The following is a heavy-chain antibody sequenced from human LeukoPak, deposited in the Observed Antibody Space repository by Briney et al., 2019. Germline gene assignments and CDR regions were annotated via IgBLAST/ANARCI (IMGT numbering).Heavy chain of an antibody. D-gene: IGHD6-13*01. Sequence: APVKVSCKASGYTFTSYYIHWVRQAPGQGLEWMGVINPSGGTTSYAQKFQGRVTMTRDTSTSTVYMELSSLRSEDTAVYYCARGTGIAAAVTSLFQYWGQGTLVTVSS. J-gene: IGHJ1*01. CDR3: ARGTGIAAAVTSLFQY. CDR2: INPSGGTT. CDR1: GYTFTSYY. V-gene: IGHV1-46*01.